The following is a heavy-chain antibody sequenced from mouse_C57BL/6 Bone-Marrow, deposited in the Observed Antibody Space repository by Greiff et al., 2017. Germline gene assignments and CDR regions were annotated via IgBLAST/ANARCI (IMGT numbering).Heavy chain of an antibody. J-gene: IGHJ3*01. Sequence: QVQLQQSGAELVKPGASVKISCKASGYAFSSYWMNWVKQRPGKGLEWIGQIYPGDGDTNYNGKFKGKATLTADKSSSTAYMQLISLTSEDSAVYFCARKDSNYPFAYWGQGTLVTVSA. CDR3: ARKDSNYPFAY. V-gene: IGHV1-80*01. CDR1: GYAFSSYW. CDR2: IYPGDGDT. D-gene: IGHD2-5*01.